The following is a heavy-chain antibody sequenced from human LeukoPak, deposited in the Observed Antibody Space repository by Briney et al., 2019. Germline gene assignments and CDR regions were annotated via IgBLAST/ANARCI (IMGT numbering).Heavy chain of an antibody. CDR1: GFTFSNAW. CDR3: TTDRYSLDY. D-gene: IGHD1-1*01. V-gene: IGHV3-15*07. J-gene: IGHJ4*02. Sequence: GGSLRLSCAASGFTFSNAWMNWVRQAPGKGLEWVGHIKSKTDGGTTDYAAPVKDRFTISRDDSKNTLCLQMNSLKTEDTAVYYCTTDRYSLDYWGQGTLVTVSS. CDR2: IKSKTDGGTT.